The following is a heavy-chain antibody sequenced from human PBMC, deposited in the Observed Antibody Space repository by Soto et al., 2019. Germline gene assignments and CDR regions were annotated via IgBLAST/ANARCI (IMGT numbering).Heavy chain of an antibody. J-gene: IGHJ6*03. V-gene: IGHV4-59*01. Sequence: SETLSLTCTVSGGSISSYYWSWIRQPPGKGLEWIGYIYYSGSTNYNPSLKSRVTISVDTSKKQFSLKLSSVTAADTAVYYCAGDQSYDFWSGYLTYMDVWGKGTTVTVSS. CDR1: GGSISSYY. D-gene: IGHD3-3*01. CDR2: IYYSGST. CDR3: AGDQSYDFWSGYLTYMDV.